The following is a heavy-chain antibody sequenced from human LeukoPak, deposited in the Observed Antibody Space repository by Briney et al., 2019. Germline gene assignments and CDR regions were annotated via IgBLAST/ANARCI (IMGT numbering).Heavy chain of an antibody. D-gene: IGHD1-1*01. V-gene: IGHV4-61*02. Sequence: KTSETLSLTCTVSGGAINSESYYWSWIRQPAGKGLEWIGRIYTSGSANYNPSLKSRVTMSVDTSKNQFSLKLSSVTAADTAVYYCARDQLGMDVWGKGTTVTVSS. CDR1: GGAINSESYY. CDR3: ARDQLGMDV. CDR2: IYTSGSA. J-gene: IGHJ6*03.